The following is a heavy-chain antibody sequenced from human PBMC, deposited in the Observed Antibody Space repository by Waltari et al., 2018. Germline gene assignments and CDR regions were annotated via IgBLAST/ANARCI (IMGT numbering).Heavy chain of an antibody. CDR2: INSDGTGT. V-gene: IGHV3-74*01. CDR3: TRDSGQGLDF. Sequence: EVQLVESGGGLVQSGGSLRLSCGASGFTFSNHWMHWVRQAPGKGLLWVSRINSDGTGTSHADSVKGRFTMSRDNAKNTLYLQMNSLRVEDTAVYYCTRDSGQGLDFWGQGTLVTVSS. CDR1: GFTFSNHW. D-gene: IGHD3-10*01. J-gene: IGHJ4*02.